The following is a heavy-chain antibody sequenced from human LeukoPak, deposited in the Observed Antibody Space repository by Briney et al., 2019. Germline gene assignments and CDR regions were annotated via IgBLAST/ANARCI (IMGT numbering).Heavy chain of an antibody. CDR1: GFTFSSYA. Sequence: GGSLRLSCAASGFTFSSYAMSWVREAPGKGLEWVSAISGSGGSTYYADSVKGRFTISRDNSKNTLYLQMNSLRAEDTAVEYCAKGLYDWNSLSAFDIWGQGTMVTVSS. V-gene: IGHV3-23*01. CDR2: ISGSGGST. CDR3: AKGLYDWNSLSAFDI. D-gene: IGHD1-7*01. J-gene: IGHJ3*02.